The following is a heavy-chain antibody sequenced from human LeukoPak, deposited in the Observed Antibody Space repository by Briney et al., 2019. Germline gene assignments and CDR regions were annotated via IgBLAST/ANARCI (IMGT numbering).Heavy chain of an antibody. CDR2: IYSGGAT. Sequence: PGGSLRLSCAASGFTVSSAFMSWVRQPPGKGLEWVSLIYSGGATYYADSVKGRFTVSRDSPNNTLYLQMNSLRGEDTAVYYCARDIAAAGILNSWGQGTLVTVSS. CDR1: GFTVSSAF. V-gene: IGHV3-66*01. D-gene: IGHD6-13*01. CDR3: ARDIAAAGILNS. J-gene: IGHJ5*02.